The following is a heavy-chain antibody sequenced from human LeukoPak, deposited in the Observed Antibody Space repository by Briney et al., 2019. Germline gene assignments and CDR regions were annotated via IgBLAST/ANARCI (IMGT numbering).Heavy chain of an antibody. CDR1: VRSIGTYY. Sequence: KPPEPLSPPCTVPVRSIGTYYRSWVRQPPGKVKERIGYIYYSGRTNYSPSLKSRVTISIATSKHQFSLKLSSVTAADTAVYYCARGGDYGDLRYFDYWGEGTLVTVSS. V-gene: IGHV4-59*01. CDR2: IYYSGRT. D-gene: IGHD4-17*01. CDR3: ARGGDYGDLRYFDY. J-gene: IGHJ4*02.